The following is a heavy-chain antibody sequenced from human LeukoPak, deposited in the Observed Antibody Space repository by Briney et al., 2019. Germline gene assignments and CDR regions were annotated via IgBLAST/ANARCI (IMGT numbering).Heavy chain of an antibody. Sequence: PSETLSLTCAVSGGSFSGDYWCWSCHRPREGLWWGGEINHSGRTNYNPSPKSRVTISVDTSKTQISLMLSSVSAPNTAVYYYAGYTVTYIAAAGFDYWGQGNLVTVSS. CDR1: GGSFSGDY. CDR3: AGYTVTYIAAAGFDY. J-gene: IGHJ4*02. D-gene: IGHD6-13*01. CDR2: INHSGRT. V-gene: IGHV4-34*01.